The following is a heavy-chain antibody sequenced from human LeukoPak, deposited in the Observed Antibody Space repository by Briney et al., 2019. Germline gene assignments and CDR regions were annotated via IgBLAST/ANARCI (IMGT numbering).Heavy chain of an antibody. CDR1: GGSISSSSYY. V-gene: IGHV4-61*05. J-gene: IGHJ6*02. Sequence: PSETLSLTCTVSGGSISSSSYYWGWIRQPPGKGLEWIGYIYYSGSTNYNPSLKSRVTISVDTSKNQFSLKLSSVTAADTAVYYCARAPGYCSGGSCYESRYYYGMDVWGQGTTVTVSS. D-gene: IGHD2-15*01. CDR2: IYYSGST. CDR3: ARAPGYCSGGSCYESRYYYGMDV.